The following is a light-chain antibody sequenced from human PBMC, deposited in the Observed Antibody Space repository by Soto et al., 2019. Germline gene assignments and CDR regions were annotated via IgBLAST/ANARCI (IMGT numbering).Light chain of an antibody. J-gene: IGLJ1*01. CDR1: SNDVGGYNF. CDR3: RSYAGNNSYYV. V-gene: IGLV2-8*01. Sequence: QSVLTQPPSASGSPGQSVTISCTGTSNDVGGYNFVSWYQQHPGKAPKLMIFEVSKRPSGVPDRFSGSKSGSTASLTVSGLQAEDEADYYCRSYAGNNSYYVFGTGTKVTVL. CDR2: EVS.